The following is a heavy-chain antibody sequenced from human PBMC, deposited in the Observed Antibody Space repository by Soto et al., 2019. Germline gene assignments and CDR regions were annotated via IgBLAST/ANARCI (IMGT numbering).Heavy chain of an antibody. Sequence: ASVKVSCKASGYTFTSYGISWVRQAPGQGLEWMGWISAYNGNTNYAQKLQGRVTMTTDTSTSTAYMELRSLRSDDTAVYYCARVFVPQDLEWLFSWLDYWGQGTLVTVSS. CDR2: ISAYNGNT. CDR3: ARVFVPQDLEWLFSWLDY. V-gene: IGHV1-18*01. J-gene: IGHJ4*02. D-gene: IGHD3-3*01. CDR1: GYTFTSYG.